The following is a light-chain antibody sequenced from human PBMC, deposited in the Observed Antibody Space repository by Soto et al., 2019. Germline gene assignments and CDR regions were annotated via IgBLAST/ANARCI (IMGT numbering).Light chain of an antibody. Sequence: DIVMTQSPLSLPVTPGEPASISCRSSQSLLHSNGYNYLDWYVQKTGQSPQLLIYLGSSRASGVPDRFSGSGSGTDFTLEISRVEPEDVGVYWCRQALQTPWTFGQGTKVEIK. CDR3: RQALQTPWT. V-gene: IGKV2-28*01. CDR1: QSLLHSNGYNY. CDR2: LGS. J-gene: IGKJ1*01.